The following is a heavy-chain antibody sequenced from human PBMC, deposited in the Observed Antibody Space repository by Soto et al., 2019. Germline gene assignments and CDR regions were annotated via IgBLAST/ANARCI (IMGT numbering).Heavy chain of an antibody. CDR1: GYTFTSYA. CDR2: INAVNGNT. J-gene: IGHJ5*02. V-gene: IGHV1-3*01. CDR3: ARVRAARPNLFDP. Sequence: QVQLVQSGAEVKKPGASVKVSCKASGYTFTSYAMHWVRQAPGQRLEWMGWINAVNGNTKYSEKFQGRVTITSDTSASTAYMELSSLRSEDTAVYYCARVRAARPNLFDPWGQGTLVTVSS. D-gene: IGHD6-6*01.